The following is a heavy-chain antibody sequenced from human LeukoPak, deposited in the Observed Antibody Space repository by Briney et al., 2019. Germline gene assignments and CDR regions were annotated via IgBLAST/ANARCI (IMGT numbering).Heavy chain of an antibody. CDR1: GFTFSSYS. V-gene: IGHV3-48*01. D-gene: IGHD3-10*01. Sequence: GSLRLSWAASGFTFSSYSMNWVRQAPGKGLEWVSKISSSSSTIYYADSVKGRFTISRDNAKNSLYLQMNSLRAEDTAVYYCARALWFGETFPAYWGQGTLVTVSS. J-gene: IGHJ4*02. CDR3: ARALWFGETFPAY. CDR2: ISSSSSTI.